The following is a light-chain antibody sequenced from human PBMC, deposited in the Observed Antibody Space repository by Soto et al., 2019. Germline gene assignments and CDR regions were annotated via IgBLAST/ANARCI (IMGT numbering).Light chain of an antibody. CDR1: QDISSD. CDR3: HQSHNYSPLT. Sequence: AIQLTQSPSSLSASAGDRVTITCRASQDISSDLAWYQQKPGKAPKLLIYAASTLDSGVPSRFSGSGSGTEFTLTINGLQPADFATYYCHQSHNYSPLTFGGGTKVEIK. CDR2: AAS. V-gene: IGKV1D-13*01. J-gene: IGKJ4*01.